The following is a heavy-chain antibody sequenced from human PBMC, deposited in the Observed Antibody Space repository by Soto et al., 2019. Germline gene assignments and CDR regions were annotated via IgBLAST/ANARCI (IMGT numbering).Heavy chain of an antibody. Sequence: TGGSLRLSCAASGFTFSSYAMSWVRQAPGKGLEWVSAISGSGGSTYYADSVKGRFTISRDNSKNTLYLQMNSLRAEDTAVYYCAKLGTPDIVVVPAALPDYRGQGTLVTVSS. D-gene: IGHD2-2*01. V-gene: IGHV3-23*01. CDR2: ISGSGGST. J-gene: IGHJ4*02. CDR1: GFTFSSYA. CDR3: AKLGTPDIVVVPAALPDY.